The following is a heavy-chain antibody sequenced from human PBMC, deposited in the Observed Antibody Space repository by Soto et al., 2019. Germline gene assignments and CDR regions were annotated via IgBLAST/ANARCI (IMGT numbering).Heavy chain of an antibody. CDR3: ARGITIFGVVHYYYYGMDV. V-gene: IGHV1-8*01. CDR1: GYTFTSYD. CDR2: MNPNSGNT. J-gene: IGHJ6*02. D-gene: IGHD3-3*01. Sequence: RASVKVSCKASGYTFTSYDINWVRQATGQGLEWMGWMNPNSGNTGYAQKFQGRVTMTRNTSISTAYMELSSLRSEDTAVYYCARGITIFGVVHYYYYGMDVWGQGTTVTVSS.